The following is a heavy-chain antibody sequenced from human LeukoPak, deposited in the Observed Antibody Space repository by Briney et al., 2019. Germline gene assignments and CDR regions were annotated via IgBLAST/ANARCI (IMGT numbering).Heavy chain of an antibody. V-gene: IGHV1-8*01. J-gene: IGHJ4*02. CDR1: GYTFTSYD. Sequence: GASVKVSCKASGYTFTSYDINWVRQATGQGLEWMGWMNPNSGNTGYAQKFQGRVTMTRNTSISTAYMELSSLRLEDTAVYYCAREGTLVWGPSYFDYWGQGTLVTVSS. CDR2: MNPNSGNT. CDR3: AREGTLVWGPSYFDY. D-gene: IGHD7-27*01.